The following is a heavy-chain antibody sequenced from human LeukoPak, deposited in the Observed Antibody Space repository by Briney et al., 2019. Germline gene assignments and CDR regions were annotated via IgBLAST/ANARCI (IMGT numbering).Heavy chain of an antibody. CDR1: GFTVSSNS. D-gene: IGHD4/OR15-4a*01. CDR3: ARRAGAYSHPYDY. CDR2: IYSDNT. Sequence: GGSLRLSCTVSGFTVSSNSMSWVRQAAGKGLEWVSFIYSDNTHYSDSVKGRFTISRDNSKNTLYLQMNSLRAEDMAVYYCARRAGAYSHPYDYWGQGTLVTVSS. V-gene: IGHV3-53*01. J-gene: IGHJ4*02.